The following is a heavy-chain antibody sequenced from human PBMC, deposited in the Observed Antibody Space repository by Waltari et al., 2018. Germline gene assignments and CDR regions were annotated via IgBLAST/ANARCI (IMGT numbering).Heavy chain of an antibody. J-gene: IGHJ3*02. CDR2: SYPVHPDT. CDR3: ARRPVTGTRHDAFDI. V-gene: IGHV5-51*01. CDR1: GYSFTSYW. D-gene: IGHD1-1*01. Sequence: EVQLVQSGAEVKKPGESLKISCKGSGYSFTSYWNGWVRQMPGKGLEGMGISYPVHPDTRYSPSFQAQVTISADKSISTAYLQWSSLKASDTAMYYCARRPVTGTRHDAFDIWGQGTMVTVSS.